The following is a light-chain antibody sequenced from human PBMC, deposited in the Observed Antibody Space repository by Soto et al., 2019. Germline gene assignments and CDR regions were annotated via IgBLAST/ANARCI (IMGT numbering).Light chain of an antibody. CDR2: DNN. CDR3: GTWDSSLGAGV. V-gene: IGLV1-51*01. Sequence: QSVLTQPPSVSAAPGQKVTISCSGSSSNIGNDYVSWYQHLPGTAPKLLIYDNNQRPSGIPDRFSGSKSGTSATLGITGLQTGDEADYYCGTWDSSLGAGVFGGGTKVTVL. CDR1: SSNIGNDY. J-gene: IGLJ2*01.